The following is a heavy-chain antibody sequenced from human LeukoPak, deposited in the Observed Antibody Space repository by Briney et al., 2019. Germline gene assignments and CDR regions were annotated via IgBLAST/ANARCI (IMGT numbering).Heavy chain of an antibody. CDR1: GFTFSSYG. D-gene: IGHD6-19*01. J-gene: IGHJ4*02. CDR3: AKSAGEEQWLVIDY. V-gene: IGHV3-30*02. CDR2: IRYDGSNK. Sequence: GGSLRLSCAASGFTFSSYGMHWVRQAPGKGLEWAAFIRYDGSNKYYADSVKGRFTISRDNSKNTLYLQMNSLRAEDTAVYYCAKSAGEEQWLVIDYWGQGTLVTVSS.